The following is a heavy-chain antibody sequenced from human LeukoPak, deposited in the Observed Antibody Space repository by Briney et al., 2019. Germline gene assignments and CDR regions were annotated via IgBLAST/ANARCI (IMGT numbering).Heavy chain of an antibody. D-gene: IGHD5-12*01. CDR3: AREGATTYGIDY. V-gene: IGHV3-7*01. CDR1: GFIFSSHA. Sequence: PGGSLRLSCAASGFIFSSHAMSWVRQAPGKGLEWVANIKQDGSEKYYVDSVKGRFTISRDNAKNSLYLQMNSLRAEDTAVYYCAREGATTYGIDYWGQGTLVTVSS. J-gene: IGHJ4*02. CDR2: IKQDGSEK.